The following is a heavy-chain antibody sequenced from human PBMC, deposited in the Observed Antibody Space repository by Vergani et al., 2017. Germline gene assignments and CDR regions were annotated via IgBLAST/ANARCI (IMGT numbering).Heavy chain of an antibody. CDR2: IYTSGST. V-gene: IGHV4-4*09. J-gene: IGHJ6*02. CDR3: ARHGSTPNYYYYYGMDV. Sequence: QLQLQESGPGLVKPSETLSLTCTVYGGSFSGYYWSWIRQPPGKGLEWIGYIYTSGSTNYNPSLKSRVTISVDTSKNQFSLKLSSVTAADTAVYYCARHGSTPNYYYYYGMDVWGQGTTVTVSS. CDR1: GGSFSGYY. D-gene: IGHD3-10*01.